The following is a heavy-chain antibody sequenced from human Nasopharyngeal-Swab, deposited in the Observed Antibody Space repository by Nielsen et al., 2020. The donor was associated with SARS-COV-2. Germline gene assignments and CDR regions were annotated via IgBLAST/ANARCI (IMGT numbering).Heavy chain of an antibody. CDR3: AKGVYYDSSGLVDY. CDR2: ISYSGNT. J-gene: IGHJ4*02. V-gene: IGHV4-31*03. D-gene: IGHD3-22*01. CDR1: GGSIRRGDYY. Sequence: SETLSLTCSVSGGSIRRGDYYWSWIRQHPGKGLEWIGYISYSGNTYFNPSLKSRVTISLDTSKNQFSLKLSSVTAADTAVYYCAKGVYYDSSGLVDYWGQGTLVTVSS.